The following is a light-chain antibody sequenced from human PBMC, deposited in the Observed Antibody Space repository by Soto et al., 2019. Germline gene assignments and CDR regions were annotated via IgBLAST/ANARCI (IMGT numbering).Light chain of an antibody. CDR2: QVN. V-gene: IGLV2-14*01. Sequence: QSALTQPDSVSGSPGQSITLSCTGTNSDVGVYDYVSWYQHYPGNAPKLLIDQVNNRPSGGSSRFSGSKSGNTASLTFSGVQAEDEADYYCSSLTSSNTWVFGGGTKLTVL. CDR1: NSDVGVYDY. CDR3: SSLTSSNTWV. J-gene: IGLJ3*02.